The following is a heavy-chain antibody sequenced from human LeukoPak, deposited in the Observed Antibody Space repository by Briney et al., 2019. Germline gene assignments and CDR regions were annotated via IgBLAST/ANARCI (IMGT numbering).Heavy chain of an antibody. CDR1: GFTLSEYY. V-gene: IGHV3-11*01. CDR3: ARRRDFIDY. J-gene: IGHJ4*02. D-gene: IGHD3/OR15-3a*01. Sequence: GGSLRLSCAASGFTLSEYYMSWIRQAPGKGLEWVSYSSSSSSTIYYADSVKGRFAISRDNAKNSLYLQMNSLRAEDTAVYYCARRRDFIDYWGQGTLVTVSS. CDR2: SSSSSSTI.